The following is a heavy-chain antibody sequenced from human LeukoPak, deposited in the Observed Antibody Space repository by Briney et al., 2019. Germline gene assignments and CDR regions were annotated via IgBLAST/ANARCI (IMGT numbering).Heavy chain of an antibody. J-gene: IGHJ4*02. D-gene: IGHD3-3*01. Sequence: GTLRLSCAASGFIFSSYGMNWVRQAPGKGLEWIGSIYYSGSTYYNPSLKSRVTISVDTSKNQFSLKLSSVTAADTAVYYCARGGITIFGVVHNYFDYWGQGTLVTVSS. CDR1: GFIFSSYG. V-gene: IGHV4-39*07. CDR2: IYYSGST. CDR3: ARGGITIFGVVHNYFDY.